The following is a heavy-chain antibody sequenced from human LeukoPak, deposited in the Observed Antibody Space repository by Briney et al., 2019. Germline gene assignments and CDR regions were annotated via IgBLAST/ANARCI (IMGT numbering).Heavy chain of an antibody. CDR3: AQQWLVLGAFDI. Sequence: GGSLRLSCAASGFTFSSYAMSWVRQAPGKGLEWVSAISGSGGSTYYADSVKGRFTISRDNSKNTLYLQMNSLRAEDTAVYYCAQQWLVLGAFDIWSQGTMVTVSS. CDR2: ISGSGGST. J-gene: IGHJ3*02. V-gene: IGHV3-23*01. CDR1: GFTFSSYA. D-gene: IGHD6-19*01.